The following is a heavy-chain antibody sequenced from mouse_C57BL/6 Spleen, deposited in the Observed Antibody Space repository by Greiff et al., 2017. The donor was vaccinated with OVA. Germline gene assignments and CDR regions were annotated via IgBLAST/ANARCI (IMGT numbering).Heavy chain of an antibody. V-gene: IGHV5-9-1*02. CDR2: ISSGGDYI. J-gene: IGHJ2*01. CDR1: GFTFSSYA. Sequence: EVKLMESGAGLVKPGGSLKLSCAASGFTFSSYAMSWVRQTPEKRLEWVAYISSGGDYIYYADTVKGRFTISRDNARNTLYLQMSSLNSEDTAMDYCTREGSRGFDYWGQGTTLTVSS. CDR3: TREGSRGFDY.